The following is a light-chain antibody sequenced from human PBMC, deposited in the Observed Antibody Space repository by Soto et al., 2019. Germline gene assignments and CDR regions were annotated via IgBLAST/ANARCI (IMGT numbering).Light chain of an antibody. CDR3: CSFSGSHNLL. V-gene: IGLV2-11*01. J-gene: IGLJ3*02. CDR1: SSDVGADNY. Sequence: QSALTQPRSVAGSPGQSIPISCTGTSSDVGADNYVSWYQQNPGKAPKVMIYNVTKRPSGVPDRFSGSKSYNTASLTISGLQAEDYADYYCCSFSGSHNLLFGGGTKLTVL. CDR2: NVT.